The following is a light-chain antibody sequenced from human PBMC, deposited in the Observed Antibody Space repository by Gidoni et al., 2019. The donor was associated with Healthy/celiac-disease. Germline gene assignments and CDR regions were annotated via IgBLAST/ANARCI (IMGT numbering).Light chain of an antibody. CDR1: QSVSSN. Sequence: EIVMTQSLAILSVSPGERATLSCRASQSVSSNVAWYQQKPGQAPRLLICGASTRATCIPASFGGSGSGTEFPLASSVLQSEDFAVYYCQQYNNWPPLTFGGGTKVEIK. V-gene: IGKV3-15*01. CDR3: QQYNNWPPLT. J-gene: IGKJ4*01. CDR2: GAS.